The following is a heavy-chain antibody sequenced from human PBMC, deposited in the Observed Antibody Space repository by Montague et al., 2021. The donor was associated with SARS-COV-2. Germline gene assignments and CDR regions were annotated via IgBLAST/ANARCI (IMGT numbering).Heavy chain of an antibody. CDR1: GFTVSSNY. CDR2: IYSSSGST. Sequence: LRLSCAASGFTVSSNYMSWVRQAPGKGLEWVSVIYSSSGSTYYADSVKGRFTISRDISKNTLYLQMNSLRAEDTAVYYCARAPGSSYSSGWYDSYYGMDVWAQGPTVTGSS. D-gene: IGHD6-19*01. V-gene: IGHV3-66*01. CDR3: ARAPGSSYSSGWYDSYYGMDV. J-gene: IGHJ6*02.